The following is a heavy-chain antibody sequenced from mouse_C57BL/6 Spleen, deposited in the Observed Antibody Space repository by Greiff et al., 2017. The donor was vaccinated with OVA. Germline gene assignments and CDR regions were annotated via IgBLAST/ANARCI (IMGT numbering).Heavy chain of an antibody. CDR2: IDPSDSET. V-gene: IGHV1-52*01. J-gene: IGHJ1*03. D-gene: IGHD1-1*02. CDR3: ARVVVPWYFDV. Sequence: QVQLQQPGAELVRPGSSVKLSCKASGYTFTSYWMHWVKQRPIQGLEWIGNIDPSDSETHYNQKFKDKATLTVDKSSSTAYMQLSRLTSEDSAVYYCARVVVPWYFDVWGTGTTVTVSS. CDR1: GYTFTSYW.